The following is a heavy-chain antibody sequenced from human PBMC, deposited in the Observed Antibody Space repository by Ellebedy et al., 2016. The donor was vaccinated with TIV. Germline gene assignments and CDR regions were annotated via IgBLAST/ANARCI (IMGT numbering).Heavy chain of an antibody. CDR1: GFTLSGYW. D-gene: IGHD2/OR15-2a*01. J-gene: IGHJ5*02. CDR3: ARDQYYNGHFGWPWFNP. Sequence: GESLKISCAASGFTLSGYWMSWVRQAPGKGLEWVANINHDGSDKYYVDSVKGRFTISRDNAKNSLYLQMNSLRVEDTATYFCARDQYYNGHFGWPWFNPWGQGTLVTVSS. CDR2: INHDGSDK. V-gene: IGHV3-7*01.